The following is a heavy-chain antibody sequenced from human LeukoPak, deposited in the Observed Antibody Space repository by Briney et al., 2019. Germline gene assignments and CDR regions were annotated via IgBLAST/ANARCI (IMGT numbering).Heavy chain of an antibody. CDR2: ISSSSSYI. J-gene: IGHJ4*02. V-gene: IGHV3-21*01. CDR1: GFTFSSYS. Sequence: GGSLRLSCAASGFTFSSYSMNWVRQAPGKGLEWVSSISSSSSYIYYADSVKGRFTISRDNAKNSLYLQMNSLRAEDTAVYYCARDRAYCGGDCYSHSRYFDYWGQGTLVTVSS. CDR3: ARDRAYCGGDCYSHSRYFDY. D-gene: IGHD2-21*02.